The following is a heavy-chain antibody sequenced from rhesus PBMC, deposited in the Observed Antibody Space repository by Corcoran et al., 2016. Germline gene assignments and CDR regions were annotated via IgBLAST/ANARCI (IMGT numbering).Heavy chain of an antibody. CDR2: ISDSGGST. CDR1: GGSISSTY. D-gene: IGHD6S26*01. CDR3: SREGSGWSPHFDY. Sequence: QLQLQESGPGLVKPSETLSLTCAVSGGSISSTYWSWIRQPPGQGLEWIGRISDSGGSTDYNPSLKRRVTISTDTSKNQFSRKLSSVTAADTAVYYCSREGSGWSPHFDYWGQGVLVTVSS. J-gene: IGHJ4*01. V-gene: IGHV4-173*01.